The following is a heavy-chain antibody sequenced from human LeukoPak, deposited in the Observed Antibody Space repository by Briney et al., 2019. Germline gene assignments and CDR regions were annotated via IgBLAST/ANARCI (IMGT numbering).Heavy chain of an antibody. CDR1: GFTFNNYW. D-gene: IGHD1-14*01. CDR3: ARVFGNRNDFDY. Sequence: GGSLRLSCAASGFTFNNYWMAWVRQAPGKGLEWVANIKGDRSEKFYVDSVKGRFTISRDNDKNLLYLHMGSLRAEDTAVYYCARVFGNRNDFDYWGQGTLVTVSS. CDR2: IKGDRSEK. J-gene: IGHJ4*02. V-gene: IGHV3-7*03.